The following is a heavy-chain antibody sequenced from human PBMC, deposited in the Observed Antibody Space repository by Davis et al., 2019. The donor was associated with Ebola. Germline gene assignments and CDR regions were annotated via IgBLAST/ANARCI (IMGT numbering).Heavy chain of an antibody. CDR3: ARLRYLSGMDV. CDR2: IWYDGSRK. D-gene: IGHD3-9*01. V-gene: IGHV3-33*01. CDR1: GFTFSSYG. J-gene: IGHJ6*02. Sequence: GESLKISCAASGFTFSSYGMHWVRQAPDKGLEWVAVIWYDGSRKYYGDSVKGRFTISRDNSNNLLYLQMNSLRAEDTAVYYCARLRYLSGMDVWGQGTTVTVSS.